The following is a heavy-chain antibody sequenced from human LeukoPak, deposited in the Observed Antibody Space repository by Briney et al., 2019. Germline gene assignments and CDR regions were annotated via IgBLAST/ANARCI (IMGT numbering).Heavy chain of an antibody. CDR2: ISGSGGST. J-gene: IGHJ4*02. CDR3: AKVRPYDSSGYYFDS. V-gene: IGHV3-23*01. D-gene: IGHD3-22*01. Sequence: GGSLRLSCAASGCTFSSYAMSWVRQAPGKGLEWVSAISGSGGSTYYADSVKGRFTISRDNSKNTLYLQMNSLRAEDTAVYYCAKVRPYDSSGYYFDSWGQGTLVTVSS. CDR1: GCTFSSYA.